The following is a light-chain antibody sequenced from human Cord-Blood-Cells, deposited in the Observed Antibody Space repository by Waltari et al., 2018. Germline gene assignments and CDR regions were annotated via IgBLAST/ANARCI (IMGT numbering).Light chain of an antibody. J-gene: IGKJ3*01. CDR1: QSVSSSY. CDR2: GAS. CDR3: QQYGSSFT. V-gene: IGKV3-20*01. Sequence: DIVLTQSPGTLSLSPGARATLSCRASQSVSSSYVAWYQQKPGQAPRLLIYGASSRATGIPDRFSGSGSGTDFTLTISRLEPEDFAVYYCQQYGSSFTFGPGTKVDIK.